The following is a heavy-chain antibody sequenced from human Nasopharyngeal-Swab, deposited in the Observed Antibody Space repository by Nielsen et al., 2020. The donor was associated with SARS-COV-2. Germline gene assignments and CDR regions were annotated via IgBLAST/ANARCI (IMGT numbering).Heavy chain of an antibody. J-gene: IGHJ4*02. Sequence: WIRQPPGKGLEWIGEIYHSGSTNYNPSLKSRVTISVGKSKNQFSLKLSSVTAADTAVYYCASSYPAAAIGAVDYWGQGTLVTVSS. CDR3: ASSYPAAAIGAVDY. D-gene: IGHD6-13*01. CDR2: IYHSGST. V-gene: IGHV4-4*02.